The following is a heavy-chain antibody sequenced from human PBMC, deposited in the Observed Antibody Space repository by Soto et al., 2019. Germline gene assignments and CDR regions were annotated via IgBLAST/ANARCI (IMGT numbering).Heavy chain of an antibody. Sequence: SETLSLTCAVYGGSFSGYYWSWIRQPPGKGLEWIGEINHSGSTNYNPSLKSRVTISVDTSKNQFSLKLSSVTAADTAVYYCARGASDTYYYYYGIDVWGQGTTVTVSS. D-gene: IGHD5-18*01. CDR3: ARGASDTYYYYYGIDV. CDR2: INHSGST. J-gene: IGHJ6*02. V-gene: IGHV4-34*01. CDR1: GGSFSGYY.